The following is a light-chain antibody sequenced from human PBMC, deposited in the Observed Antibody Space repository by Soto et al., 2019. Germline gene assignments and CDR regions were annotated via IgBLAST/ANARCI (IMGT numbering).Light chain of an antibody. J-gene: IGKJ3*01. CDR1: QDIRKY. CDR3: QHYDNRPPFT. CDR2: GAS. V-gene: IGKV1-33*01. Sequence: DIQMTQSPSSLSASVGDRVTITCQASQDIRKYLNWYQQKPGRAPKLLIYGASNLETGVPSRFSGSRYGTDFTFTISSLQPEDIATYFCQHYDNRPPFTFGPGTKVAIK.